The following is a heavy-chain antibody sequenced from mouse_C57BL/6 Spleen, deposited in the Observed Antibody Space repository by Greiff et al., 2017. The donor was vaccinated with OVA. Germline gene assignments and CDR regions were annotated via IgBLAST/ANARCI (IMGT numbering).Heavy chain of an antibody. CDR1: GYSITSGYY. J-gene: IGHJ3*01. Sequence: DVQLQESGPGLVKPSQSLSLTCSVTGYSITSGYYWNWIRQFPGNKLEWMGYISYDGSNNYNPSLKNRISITRNTSKNQFFLKLNSVTTEDTATYYCAEGDGYYWFAYWGQGTLVTVSA. V-gene: IGHV3-6*01. D-gene: IGHD2-3*01. CDR3: AEGDGYYWFAY. CDR2: ISYDGSN.